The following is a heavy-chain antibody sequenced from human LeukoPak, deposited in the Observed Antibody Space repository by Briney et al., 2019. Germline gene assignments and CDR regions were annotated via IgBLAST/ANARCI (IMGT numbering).Heavy chain of an antibody. CDR3: ARSVPDYTRFDY. Sequence: GGSLRLSCVASGFTFSDYAMYWVRQAPGKGLEWVSTFKTNSGQVYYAESVRGRFTISRVNSKNTVYLEMSNLRAEDTALYFCARSVPDYTRFDYWGQGALVTVSS. V-gene: IGHV3-23*01. J-gene: IGHJ4*02. CDR1: GFTFSDYA. CDR2: FKTNSGQV. D-gene: IGHD4-11*01.